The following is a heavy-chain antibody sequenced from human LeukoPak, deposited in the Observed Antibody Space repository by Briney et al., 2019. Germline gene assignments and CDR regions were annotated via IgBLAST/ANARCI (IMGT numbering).Heavy chain of an antibody. J-gene: IGHJ6*03. CDR3: AKAAAPGGYYYYYMDV. Sequence: PGGSLRLSCAASGFTFSSYAMSWVRQAPGKGLEWVSAISGSGGSTYYADSVKGRFTISRDNSKNTLYLQMNSLRAEDTAVYYCAKAAAPGGYYYYYMDVWGKGTTVTVSS. CDR2: ISGSGGST. D-gene: IGHD6-6*01. CDR1: GFTFSSYA. V-gene: IGHV3-23*01.